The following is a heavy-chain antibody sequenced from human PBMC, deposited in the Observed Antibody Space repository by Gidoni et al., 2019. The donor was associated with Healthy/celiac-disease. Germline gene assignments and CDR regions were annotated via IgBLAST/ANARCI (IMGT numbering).Heavy chain of an antibody. CDR1: GFAFSSYG. CDR2: ISYDVSNK. CDR3: ANTYYDSSGLDY. V-gene: IGHV3-30*18. Sequence: QVQRVESGGGVVQPGRSLRLSCAASGFAFSSYGMHWVSKAPGKGLEWVAFISYDVSNKYYADSVKGRFTISRDNSKNTLYLQMNSLRAEDTAVYYCANTYYDSSGLDYWGQGTLVTVSS. J-gene: IGHJ4*02. D-gene: IGHD3-22*01.